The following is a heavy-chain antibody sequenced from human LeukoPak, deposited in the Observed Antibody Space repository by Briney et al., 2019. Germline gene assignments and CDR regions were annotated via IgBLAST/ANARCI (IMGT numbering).Heavy chain of an antibody. Sequence: RASVKVSCKASGYTFTGYDINWVRQAPGQGLEWMGGIIPIFGTANYAQKFQGRVTITADESTSTAYMELSSLRSEDTAVYYCARDGHRAFDIWGQGTMVTVSS. CDR1: GYTFTGYD. CDR2: IIPIFGTA. J-gene: IGHJ3*02. V-gene: IGHV1-69*13. CDR3: ARDGHRAFDI.